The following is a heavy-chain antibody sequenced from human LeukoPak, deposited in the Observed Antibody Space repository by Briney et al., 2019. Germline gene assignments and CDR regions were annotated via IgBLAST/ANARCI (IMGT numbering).Heavy chain of an antibody. Sequence: SVKVSCKASGGTFISYAISWVRQAPGQGREWMGRIIPIFGIANYAQKFQGRVTITADKSTSTAYMELSSLRSEDTAVYYCARADCSSTSCYSWPANWFDPWGQETLVTVSS. CDR2: IIPIFGIA. CDR1: GGTFISYA. J-gene: IGHJ5*02. CDR3: ARADCSSTSCYSWPANWFDP. V-gene: IGHV1-69*10. D-gene: IGHD2-2*01.